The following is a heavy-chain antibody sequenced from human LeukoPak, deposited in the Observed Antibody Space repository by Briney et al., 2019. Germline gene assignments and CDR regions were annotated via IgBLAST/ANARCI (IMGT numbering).Heavy chain of an antibody. Sequence: GGSLRLSCAASGFTFNSFAMNWVRQAPGQGLEWVSSLGGSDGDSRYADFVKGRFTISRDNSKNTVDLQMNSLRAEDTAVYYCARWGIAAAGAIDCWGQGTLVTVSS. CDR3: ARWGIAAAGAIDC. CDR2: LGGSDGDS. CDR1: GFTFNSFA. J-gene: IGHJ4*02. D-gene: IGHD6-13*01. V-gene: IGHV3-23*01.